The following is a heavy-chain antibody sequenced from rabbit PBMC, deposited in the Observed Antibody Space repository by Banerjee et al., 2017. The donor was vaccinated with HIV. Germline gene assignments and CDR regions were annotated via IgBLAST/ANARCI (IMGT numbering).Heavy chain of an antibody. V-gene: IGHV1S40*01. J-gene: IGHJ4*01. CDR3: ARGTSSTGYDSNL. Sequence: QSLEESGGDLVKPGASLTLTCTASGFSFSSIYYMCWVRQAPGKGLEWIGCIYTGSSGATYYASWAKGRFTISKTSSTTVTLQMTSLTAADTATYFCARGTSSTGYDSNLWGQGTLVTVS. CDR1: GFSFSSIYY. CDR2: IYTGSSGAT. D-gene: IGHD1-1*01.